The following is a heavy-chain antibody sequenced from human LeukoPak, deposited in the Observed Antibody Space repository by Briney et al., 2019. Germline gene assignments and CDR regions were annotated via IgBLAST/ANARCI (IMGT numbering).Heavy chain of an antibody. D-gene: IGHD3-22*01. V-gene: IGHV3-48*01. J-gene: IGHJ5*02. CDR2: ISSSSNSI. CDR1: GFTFSRYS. Sequence: PGGSLRLSCAASGFTFSRYSMNWVRHAPGKGLEWVSYISSSSNSIYYADSVKGRFTTSRDNAKNSLYLQMKSLRAEDTAVYYCASALTYYYDTSGSLPWGQGTLVPVSS. CDR3: ASALTYYYDTSGSLP.